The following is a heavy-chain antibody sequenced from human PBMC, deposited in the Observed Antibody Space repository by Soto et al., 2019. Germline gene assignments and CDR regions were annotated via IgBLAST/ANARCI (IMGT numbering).Heavy chain of an antibody. D-gene: IGHD6-19*01. Sequence: RVSCAAAGVTIRNYAMHLISKAQGKGLEWVSGISDSGTGTFYADSVKGRFTISRDNSRNTLYLEMSSLRAEDTAIFYCATGPRYGSSFRNYFVHWGQGTLVTVSS. V-gene: IGHV3-23*01. CDR2: ISDSGTGT. J-gene: IGHJ4*02. CDR1: GVTIRNYA. CDR3: ATGPRYGSSFRNYFVH.